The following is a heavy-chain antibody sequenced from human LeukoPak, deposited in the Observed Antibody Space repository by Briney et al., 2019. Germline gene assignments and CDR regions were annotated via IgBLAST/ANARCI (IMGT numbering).Heavy chain of an antibody. CDR2: IKEDAGEI. Sequence: GGSLRLSCAASGFTVSSYWMSWVRQAPGKGLEWVANIKEDAGEIYYVDSVKGRFTISRDNAKNSLYLQMNSLRAEDTAVYYCARALAMTTSDYWGQGTLVTVSS. CDR3: ARALAMTTSDY. J-gene: IGHJ4*02. D-gene: IGHD4-11*01. CDR1: GFTVSSYW. V-gene: IGHV3-7*01.